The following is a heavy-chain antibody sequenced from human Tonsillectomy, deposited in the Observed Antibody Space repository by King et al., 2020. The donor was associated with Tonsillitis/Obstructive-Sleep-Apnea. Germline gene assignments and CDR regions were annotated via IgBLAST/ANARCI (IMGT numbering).Heavy chain of an antibody. D-gene: IGHD1-26*01. CDR3: TNQYSGSYPDY. CDR1: GFTFSNAW. J-gene: IGHJ4*02. V-gene: IGHV3-15*01. Sequence: VQLVESGGGLVKPGGSLRLSCAASGFTFSNAWMSWVRQAPGKGLEWVGRIKSKTDGGTTDYAAPVKGRFTISRDDSKNTLYLQMNSLKTEDTAVYYCTNQYSGSYPDYWGQGTLVTVSS. CDR2: IKSKTDGGTT.